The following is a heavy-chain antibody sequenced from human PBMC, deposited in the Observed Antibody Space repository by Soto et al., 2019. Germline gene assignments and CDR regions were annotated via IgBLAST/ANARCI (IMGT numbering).Heavy chain of an antibody. Sequence: GGSLRLSCAAPGFTFSDYYMSWIRQAPGKGLEWVSYISSSSSYTNYADSVKGRFTISRDNAKNSLYLQMNSLRAEDTAVYYCARESQYYYDSSGPFDYWGQGTLVTVS. CDR1: GFTFSDYY. J-gene: IGHJ4*02. CDR2: ISSSSSYT. D-gene: IGHD3-22*01. CDR3: ARESQYYYDSSGPFDY. V-gene: IGHV3-11*05.